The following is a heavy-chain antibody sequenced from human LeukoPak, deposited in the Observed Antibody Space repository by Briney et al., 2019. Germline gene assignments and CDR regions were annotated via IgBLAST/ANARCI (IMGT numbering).Heavy chain of an antibody. CDR3: ARGEGSSWFDY. Sequence: GASVKVSCKASGYTFSDNSMHWARQAPGQGLEWMGWINPNSGGTKYAQKFQGRVTMTRDTSINTAYMALSSLRSDDTAVYYCARGEGSSWFDYWAREPWSPSPQ. V-gene: IGHV1-2*02. D-gene: IGHD6-13*01. CDR2: INPNSGGT. J-gene: IGHJ4*02. CDR1: GYTFSDNS.